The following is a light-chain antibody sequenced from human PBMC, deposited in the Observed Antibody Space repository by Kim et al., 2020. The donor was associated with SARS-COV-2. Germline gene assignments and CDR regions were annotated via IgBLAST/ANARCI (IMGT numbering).Light chain of an antibody. J-gene: IGKJ1*01. CDR1: QTINNR. Sequence: APGERATLSCRSSQTINNRLVWYQQKPGQAPRLLIYDATTRATGIPDRFIGSGSETDFTLTINGLQSEDFAVYYCQQSNNWPPLTFGQGTKVDIK. CDR2: DAT. V-gene: IGKV3-15*01. CDR3: QQSNNWPPLT.